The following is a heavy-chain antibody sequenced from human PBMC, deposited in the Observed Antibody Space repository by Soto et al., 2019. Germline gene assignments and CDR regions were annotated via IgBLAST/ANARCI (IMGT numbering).Heavy chain of an antibody. CDR1: GFTFSSYS. V-gene: IGHV3-21*01. J-gene: IGHJ4*02. Sequence: GGSLRLSCAASGFTFSSYSMNWVRHAPGKGLEWVSSISSSSSYIYYADSVKGRFTISRDNAKNSLYLQMNSLRAEDTAVYYCAKDLAGYCSGGSCLLGPFDYWGQGTLVTVSS. D-gene: IGHD2-15*01. CDR3: AKDLAGYCSGGSCLLGPFDY. CDR2: ISSSSSYI.